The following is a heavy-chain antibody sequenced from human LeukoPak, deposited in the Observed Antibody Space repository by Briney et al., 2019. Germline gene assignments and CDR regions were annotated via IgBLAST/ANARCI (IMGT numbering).Heavy chain of an antibody. D-gene: IGHD4-17*01. J-gene: IGHJ4*02. CDR2: IWYDGSNK. V-gene: IGHV3-33*06. CDR1: GVTFSNYG. Sequence: GGSLRLSCSASGVTFSNYGMHWVRQAPGKGLEWVAVIWYDGSNKYYADSVKGRFTISRDNSKNTLYLQMNSLRAEDTAVYYCAKGGHGDYYLDYWGQGTLVTVSS. CDR3: AKGGHGDYYLDY.